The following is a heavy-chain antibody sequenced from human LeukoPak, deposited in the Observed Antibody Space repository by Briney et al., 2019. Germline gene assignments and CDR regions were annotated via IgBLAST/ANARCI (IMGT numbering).Heavy chain of an antibody. Sequence: GGSLRLSCAASGFTFDDYAMHWVRQAPGKGLEWVSGISWNSGSIGYADSVKGRFTISRDNAKNSLYLQMNSLRAEDTALYYCAKDNSDYDYVWGSYRYFDYWGQGTLVTVSS. J-gene: IGHJ4*02. CDR2: ISWNSGSI. CDR1: GFTFDDYA. V-gene: IGHV3-9*01. D-gene: IGHD3-16*02. CDR3: AKDNSDYDYVWGSYRYFDY.